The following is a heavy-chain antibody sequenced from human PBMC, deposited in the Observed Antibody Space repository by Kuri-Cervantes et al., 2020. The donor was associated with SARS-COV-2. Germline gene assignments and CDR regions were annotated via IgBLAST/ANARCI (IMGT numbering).Heavy chain of an antibody. CDR1: GYTFTSYA. J-gene: IGHJ4*02. V-gene: IGHV7-4-1*02. D-gene: IGHD3-22*01. Sequence: ASVKVSCKASGYTFTSYAMNWVRQAPGQGLEWMGWINTNTGNPTCAQGFTGRFVFSLDTSVSTAYLQISSLKAEDTAVYYCARGAPMIENPAIHFDYWGQGTLVTVYS. CDR2: INTNTGNP. CDR3: ARGAPMIENPAIHFDY.